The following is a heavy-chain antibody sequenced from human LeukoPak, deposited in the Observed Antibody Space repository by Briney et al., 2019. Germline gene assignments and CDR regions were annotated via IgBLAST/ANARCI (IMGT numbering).Heavy chain of an antibody. CDR1: GFTFSDYY. Sequence: AGGSLRLSCAASGFTFSDYYMSWVRQPPGKGLEWVSVIYSGGDTSYADSVKGRFTISRDNSKNTLYLQMTSLRADDTAVYYCARDPGYSYGYLFDYWGQGILVTVSS. CDR2: IYSGGDT. CDR3: ARDPGYSYGYLFDY. J-gene: IGHJ4*02. D-gene: IGHD5-18*01. V-gene: IGHV3-53*01.